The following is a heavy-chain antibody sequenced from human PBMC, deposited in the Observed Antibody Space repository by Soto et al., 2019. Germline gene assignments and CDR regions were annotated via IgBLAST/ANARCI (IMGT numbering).Heavy chain of an antibody. J-gene: IGHJ2*01. Sequence: QITLKESGPTLVKPTQTLTLTCTFSGFSLITSGVGVGWIRQPPGKALEWLALIYWDDDKRSSPSLKSRLTITKDTSKNQVVITMTNMDPVDTATYYCEHTGTDTAMGYWYFALWGRGTLVTVSS. V-gene: IGHV2-5*02. CDR3: EHTGTDTAMGYWYFAL. CDR2: IYWDDDK. D-gene: IGHD5-18*01. CDR1: GFSLITSGVG.